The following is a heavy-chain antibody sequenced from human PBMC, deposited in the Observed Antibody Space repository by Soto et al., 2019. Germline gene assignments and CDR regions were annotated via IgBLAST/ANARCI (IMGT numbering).Heavy chain of an antibody. D-gene: IGHD2-2*01. J-gene: IGHJ4*02. Sequence: GASVKVSCKASGYTFTRYGISWVRQAPGQGLEWMGWISGYNGNTDYAQKLQWRVTITTDTSTSTAYMELRSLRSDDTAVYYCARDSPVPAEKVDYWGQGTLVTVSS. CDR3: ARDSPVPAEKVDY. CDR1: GYTFTRYG. CDR2: ISGYNGNT. V-gene: IGHV1-18*04.